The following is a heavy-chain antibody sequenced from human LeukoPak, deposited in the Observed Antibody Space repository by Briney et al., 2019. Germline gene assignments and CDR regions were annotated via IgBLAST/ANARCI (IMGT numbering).Heavy chain of an antibody. CDR1: GGSFSGYY. CDR2: IYHSGST. D-gene: IGHD6-13*01. J-gene: IGHJ5*02. CDR3: ARGYSSSWYESNWFDP. Sequence: PSETLSLTCAVYGGSFSGYYWSWIRQPPGKGLEWIGYIYHSGSTYYNPSLKSRVTISVDRSKNQFSLKLSSVTAADTAVYYCARGYSSSWYESNWFDPWGQGTLVTVSS. V-gene: IGHV4-34*01.